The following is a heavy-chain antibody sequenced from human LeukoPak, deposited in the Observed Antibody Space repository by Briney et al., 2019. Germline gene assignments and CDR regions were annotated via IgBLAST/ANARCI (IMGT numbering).Heavy chain of an antibody. J-gene: IGHJ4*02. CDR1: GYSISSGYY. Sequence: PSETLFLTCAVSGYSISSGYYWGWIRQPPGKGLEWIGSIYHSGSTYYNPSLKSRVTISVDTSKNQFSLKLSSVTAADTAVYYCASRFWSGYYTVGYYFDYWGQGTLVTVSS. CDR3: ASRFWSGYYTVGYYFDY. CDR2: IYHSGST. V-gene: IGHV4-38-2*01. D-gene: IGHD3-3*01.